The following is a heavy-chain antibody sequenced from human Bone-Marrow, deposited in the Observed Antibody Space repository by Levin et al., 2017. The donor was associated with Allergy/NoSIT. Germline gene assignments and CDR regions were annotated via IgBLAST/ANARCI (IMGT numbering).Heavy chain of an antibody. CDR2: IIPSFATA. J-gene: IGHJ1*01. CDR1: GGTFRSYA. D-gene: IGHD2-15*01. Sequence: KAGGSLRLSCKASGGTFRSYAIIWVRQAPGQGLEWMGGIIPSFATANYAQKFQGRVTITADKSTNTAYLELSSLKSEDTAVYYCARDTAGDCRGGSCNEYFQHWGQGTLVTVSS. CDR3: ARDTAGDCRGGSCNEYFQH. V-gene: IGHV1-69*06.